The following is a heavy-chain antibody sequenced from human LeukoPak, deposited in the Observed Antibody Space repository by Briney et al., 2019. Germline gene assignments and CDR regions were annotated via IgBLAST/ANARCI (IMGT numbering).Heavy chain of an antibody. CDR3: AKAYSASPGGYFDY. J-gene: IGHJ4*02. CDR1: GFTFSNYA. V-gene: IGHV3-23*01. Sequence: PGGSLRLSCAASGFTFSNYAMSWVRQAPGKGLEWVSSISGSGGSTYYADSVKGRFTISRDDSKNTLYLQMNSLRADDTAVYYCAKAYSASPGGYFDYWGQGALVTVSS. D-gene: IGHD1-26*01. CDR2: ISGSGGST.